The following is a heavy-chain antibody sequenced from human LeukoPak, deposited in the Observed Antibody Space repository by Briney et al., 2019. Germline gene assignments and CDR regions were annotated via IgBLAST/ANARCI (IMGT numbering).Heavy chain of an antibody. CDR3: ARRQGKYGAADY. D-gene: IGHD6-13*01. CDR1: GGSISSYY. Sequence: SETLSLTCTVSGGSISSYYWSWIRQPPGKGLEWIGYIYYSGSTNYNPSLKSRVTISVDTSKNQFSLKLSSVTAADTAVYYCARRQGKYGAADYWGQGTRVTVSS. J-gene: IGHJ4*02. CDR2: IYYSGST. V-gene: IGHV4-59*08.